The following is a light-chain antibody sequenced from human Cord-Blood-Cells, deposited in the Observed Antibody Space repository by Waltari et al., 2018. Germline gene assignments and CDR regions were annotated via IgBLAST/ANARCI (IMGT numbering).Light chain of an antibody. CDR3: AAWDDSLNAWV. CDR2: SNN. V-gene: IGLV1-44*01. J-gene: IGLJ3*02. Sequence: QSVLTQPPSASGTPGQRVTISCSGSSSNIGPNTVNWYQQLPGTAPKLLIYSNNQRPSGVPARFSGSKSGTSASLAISGLQSEDEADYYCAAWDDSLNAWVFGGGTKLTVL. CDR1: SSNIGPNT.